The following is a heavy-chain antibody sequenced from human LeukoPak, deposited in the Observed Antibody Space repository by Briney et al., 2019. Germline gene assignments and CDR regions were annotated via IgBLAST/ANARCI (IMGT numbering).Heavy chain of an antibody. CDR1: GFTFSSYS. CDR2: ISSSGSTI. D-gene: IGHD6-19*01. J-gene: IGHJ4*02. CDR3: ARVAMDPGAY. V-gene: IGHV3-48*04. Sequence: GGSLRLSCAASGFTFSSYSMNWVRQAPGKGLEWVSYISSSGSTIYYADSVKGRFTISRDNAKNSLYLQMNSLRAEDTAVYYCARVAMDPGAYWGQGTLVTVSS.